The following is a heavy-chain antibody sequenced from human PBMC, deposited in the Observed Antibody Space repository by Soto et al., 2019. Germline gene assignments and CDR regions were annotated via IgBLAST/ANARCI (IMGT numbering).Heavy chain of an antibody. CDR1: GFSMYDYG. D-gene: IGHD3-10*01. CDR3: ARDFLSGKP. V-gene: IGHV3-48*02. Sequence: EVPLVQSGGGLVQPGGSLRLSCVDSGFSMYDYGMNWVRQAPGKGLEWVSYSSSSSSVIYYADSVKGRFTISRDNAKNSVYLQMNRVRDEDTAVYYCARDFLSGKPWGQGTLVTVSS. J-gene: IGHJ5*02. CDR2: SSSSSSVI.